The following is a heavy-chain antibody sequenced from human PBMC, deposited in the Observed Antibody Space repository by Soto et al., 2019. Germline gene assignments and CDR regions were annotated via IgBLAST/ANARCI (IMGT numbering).Heavy chain of an antibody. D-gene: IGHD5-18*01. CDR2: INHSGST. V-gene: IGHV4-34*01. Sequence: SETLSLTCAVYGGSFSGYYWSWIRQPPGKGLEWIGEINHSGSTNYNPSLKSRVTISVDTSKNQFSLKLSSVTAADTAVYYCARGSGIQLWSRRGNNWFDPGDQGTLVTVSS. J-gene: IGHJ5*02. CDR1: GGSFSGYY. CDR3: ARGSGIQLWSRRGNNWFDP.